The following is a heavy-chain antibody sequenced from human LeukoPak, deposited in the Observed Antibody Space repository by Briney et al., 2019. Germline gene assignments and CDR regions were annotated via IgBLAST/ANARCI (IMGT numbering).Heavy chain of an antibody. D-gene: IGHD6-13*01. Sequence: GGSLRLSCAASGFTFSSYAMSWVRQAPGKGLEWVSAISGSGGSTYYADSVKGRFTISRDNSKNTLYLQMNSLRAEDTAVYYCAKDTLVPGYSSSWDPDYYYYGMDVWGQGTTVTVSS. V-gene: IGHV3-23*01. CDR1: GFTFSSYA. CDR2: ISGSGGST. CDR3: AKDTLVPGYSSSWDPDYYYYGMDV. J-gene: IGHJ6*02.